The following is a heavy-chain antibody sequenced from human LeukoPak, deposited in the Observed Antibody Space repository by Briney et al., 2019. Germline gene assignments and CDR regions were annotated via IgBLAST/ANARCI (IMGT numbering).Heavy chain of an antibody. Sequence: GGSLRLSCAASGFSFNNYWMSWVRQAPGKGLEWVANIKQDGSEKYYVDSVKGRFSISRDNAKNSLSLQMNSLRAEDTAVYYCAAGDVNAIDVWGQGTTVTASS. V-gene: IGHV3-7*02. CDR3: AAGDVNAIDV. CDR2: IKQDGSEK. J-gene: IGHJ6*02. CDR1: GFSFNNYW. D-gene: IGHD3-10*01.